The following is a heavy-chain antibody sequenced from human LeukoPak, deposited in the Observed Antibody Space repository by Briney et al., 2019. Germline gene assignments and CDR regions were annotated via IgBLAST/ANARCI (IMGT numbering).Heavy chain of an antibody. CDR1: GSIFRKYV. D-gene: IGHD3-16*01. CDR2: ISSSGAST. J-gene: IGHJ6*02. CDR3: ARGGGLDV. Sequence: GGSLRLSCAASGSIFRKYVMSWVRQAPGKGLEWVSAISSSGASTYYADSVKGRFTISRDNSKNTLYLQMSNLRAEDTAVYFCARGGGLDVWGQGATVTVSS. V-gene: IGHV3-23*01.